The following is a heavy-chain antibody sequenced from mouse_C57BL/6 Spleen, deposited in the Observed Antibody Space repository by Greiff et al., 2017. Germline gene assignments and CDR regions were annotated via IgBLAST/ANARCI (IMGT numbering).Heavy chain of an antibody. D-gene: IGHD2-12*01. CDR2: IYPGNSDT. J-gene: IGHJ4*01. CDR1: GYTFTSYW. V-gene: IGHV1-5*01. Sequence: VQLQQSGTVLARPGASVKMSCKTSGYTFTSYWMHWVKQRPGQGLEWIGAIYPGNSDTSYNQKFKGKAKLTAVTSASTAYMELSRLTNEDSAVYYCTRGDSYYLYYYAMDYWGQGTSVTVSS. CDR3: TRGDSYYLYYYAMDY.